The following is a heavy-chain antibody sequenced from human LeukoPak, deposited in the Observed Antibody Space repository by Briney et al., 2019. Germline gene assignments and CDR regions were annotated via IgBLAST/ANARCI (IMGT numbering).Heavy chain of an antibody. CDR1: GVSLRTSGVG. CDR2: IYCDDDK. J-gene: IGHJ4*02. D-gene: IGHD5-18*01. CDR3: AHTKYSYGSYYFDY. Sequence: SGPTLVNPTQTLTLTCTFSGVSLRTSGVGVGWIRQPPGKALEWLALIYCDDDKRYSPSLKSRLTITKDTSKNHLVLTMTNMDPVDTATYYCAHTKYSYGSYYFDYWGQGTLVTVSS. V-gene: IGHV2-5*02.